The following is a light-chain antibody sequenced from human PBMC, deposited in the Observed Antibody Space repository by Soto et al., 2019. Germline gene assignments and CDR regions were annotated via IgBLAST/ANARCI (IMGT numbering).Light chain of an antibody. Sequence: DIQMTQSPSSLSASLGDRVTITCRASQSINSYLNWYQQKPGKAPKLLIYAASSLQSGVPSRFSGSGSGTDFTLTISSLQPEDFATYYCQQTYTTVTFGQGTRLEIK. CDR3: QQTYTTVT. CDR2: AAS. CDR1: QSINSY. J-gene: IGKJ5*01. V-gene: IGKV1-39*01.